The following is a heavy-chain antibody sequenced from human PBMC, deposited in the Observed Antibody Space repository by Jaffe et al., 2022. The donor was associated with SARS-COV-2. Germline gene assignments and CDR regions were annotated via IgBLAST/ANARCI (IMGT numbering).Heavy chain of an antibody. J-gene: IGHJ6*03. D-gene: IGHD1-26*01. Sequence: EVQLVESGGGLVQPGRSLRLSCTASGFTFGDYAMSWLRQAPGKGLEWVGFLRSKSNGGTAEYAASVKGRFTISRDDSKNIAYLQMNSLKTEDTAVYYCTSPFGGARDDYYYYYMDLWGKGTTVTVS. CDR1: GFTFGDYA. CDR3: TSPFGGARDDYYYYYMDL. V-gene: IGHV3-49*03. CDR2: LRSKSNGGTA.